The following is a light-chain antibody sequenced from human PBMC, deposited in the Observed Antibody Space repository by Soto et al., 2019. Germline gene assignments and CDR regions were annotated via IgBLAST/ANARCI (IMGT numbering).Light chain of an antibody. J-gene: IGKJ2*01. CDR1: QSVSSSY. CDR3: QQYGSSPRYT. Sequence: EIVLTQSPGTLSLSPGERATLSCRASQSVSSSYLAWYQQKPGQAPRLLIYGASSRATDIPDRFSGSGSGPVFTLTISRLEPEDFAVYYCQQYGSSPRYTFGQGTNLENK. CDR2: GAS. V-gene: IGKV3-20*01.